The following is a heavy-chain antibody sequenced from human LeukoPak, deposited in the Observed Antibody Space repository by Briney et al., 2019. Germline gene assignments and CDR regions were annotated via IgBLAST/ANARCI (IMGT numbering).Heavy chain of an antibody. V-gene: IGHV1-2*02. Sequence: GASVKVSCKASGYTFAGYYMHWVRQAPGQGLEWRGWINPNSGGTNYAQKFQGRVTMTRDTSISTAYVELNGLRSDDTAVYYCARDLGTGTPPRYYYYYMDVWGTGTPVTVSS. CDR2: INPNSGGT. J-gene: IGHJ6*03. CDR3: ARDLGTGTPPRYYYYYMDV. CDR1: GYTFAGYY. D-gene: IGHD1-7*01.